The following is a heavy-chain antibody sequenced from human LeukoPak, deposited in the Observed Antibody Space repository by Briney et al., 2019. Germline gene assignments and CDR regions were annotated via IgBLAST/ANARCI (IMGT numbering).Heavy chain of an antibody. J-gene: IGHJ3*02. V-gene: IGHV4-30-2*01. CDR3: ARAPRPYYYDSSGFAFDI. CDR2: IYHSGST. Sequence: SQTLSLTCTVSGGSISSGGYYWSWIRQPPGKGLEWIGYIYHSGSTYYNPSLKSRVTISVDRSKNQFSLKLSSVTAADTAVYYCARAPRPYYYDSSGFAFDIWGQGTMVTVSS. D-gene: IGHD3-22*01. CDR1: GGSISSGGYY.